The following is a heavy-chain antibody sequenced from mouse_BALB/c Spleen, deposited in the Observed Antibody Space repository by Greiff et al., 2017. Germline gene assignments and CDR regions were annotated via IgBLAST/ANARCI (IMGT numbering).Heavy chain of an antibody. V-gene: IGHV3-2*02. D-gene: IGHD2-14*01. CDR3: ANYRYDYWYFDV. CDR1: GYSITSDYA. CDR2: ISYSGST. Sequence: EVKLMESGPGLVKPSQSLSLTCTVTGYSITSDYAWNWIRQFPGNKLEWMGYISYSGSTSYNPSLKSRISITRDTSKNQFFLQLNSVTTEDTATYYCANYRYDYWYFDVWGAGTTVTVSS. J-gene: IGHJ1*01.